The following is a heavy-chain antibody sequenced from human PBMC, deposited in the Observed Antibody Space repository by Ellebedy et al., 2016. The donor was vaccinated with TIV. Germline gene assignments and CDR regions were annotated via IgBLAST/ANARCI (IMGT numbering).Heavy chain of an antibody. D-gene: IGHD4-17*01. CDR1: GFTFSTYW. Sequence: GESLKISCAASGFTFSTYWMSWVRQAPGKGLEWVANIKYDGGERYYVDSVRGRFTISRDNAKNLLSLHMNTLRAEDTAVYYCASGLTGDYGAFDVWGPGTMVTVSS. V-gene: IGHV3-7*03. CDR2: IKYDGGER. CDR3: ASGLTGDYGAFDV. J-gene: IGHJ3*01.